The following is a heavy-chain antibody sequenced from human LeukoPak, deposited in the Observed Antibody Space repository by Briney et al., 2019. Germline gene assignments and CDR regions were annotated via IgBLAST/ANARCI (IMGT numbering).Heavy chain of an antibody. V-gene: IGHV4-59*12. Sequence: SETLSLTCTVSGGSISSYYWSWIRQPPGKGLEWIGYIYHSGSTYYNPSLKSRVTISVDRSKNQFSLKLSSVTAADTAVYYCARDQGVTIFNGAHAFDIWGQGTMVTVSS. CDR2: IYHSGST. J-gene: IGHJ3*02. CDR1: GGSISSYY. D-gene: IGHD3-3*01. CDR3: ARDQGVTIFNGAHAFDI.